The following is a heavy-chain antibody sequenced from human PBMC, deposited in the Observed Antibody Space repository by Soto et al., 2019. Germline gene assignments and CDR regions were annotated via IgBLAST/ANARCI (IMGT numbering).Heavy chain of an antibody. CDR3: AGQWWELLGWFDP. CDR1: GGSISSSSYY. J-gene: IGHJ5*02. Sequence: SETLSLTCTVSGGSISSSSYYWGWIRQPPGKGLEWIGSIYYSGSTYYNPSLKSRVTISVDTSKNQFSLKLSSVTAADTAVYYCAGQWWELLGWFDPWGQGTLVTVSS. V-gene: IGHV4-39*01. CDR2: IYYSGST. D-gene: IGHD1-26*01.